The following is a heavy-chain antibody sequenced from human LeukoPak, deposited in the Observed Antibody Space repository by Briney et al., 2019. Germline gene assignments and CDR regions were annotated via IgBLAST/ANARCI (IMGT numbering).Heavy chain of an antibody. D-gene: IGHD5-12*01. V-gene: IGHV4-31*03. J-gene: IGHJ3*02. CDR1: GGSISSGGYY. Sequence: PSETLSLTCTVSGGSISSGGYYWSWIRQHPGKGLEWIGYIYYSGSTYYDPSLKSRISISVDTSKNQFSLKLSSVTAADTAVFYCARGGQVASFDIWGQGTLVTVSS. CDR3: ARGGQVASFDI. CDR2: IYYSGST.